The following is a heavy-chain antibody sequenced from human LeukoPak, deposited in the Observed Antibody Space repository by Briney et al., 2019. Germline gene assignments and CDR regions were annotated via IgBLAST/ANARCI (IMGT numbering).Heavy chain of an antibody. D-gene: IGHD3-22*01. J-gene: IGHJ3*02. CDR3: AGGDYYYDSSGYSDAFDI. CDR2: IYHSVST. Sequence: SETLSLTCAVSGGSISSSNWWSWVRQPPGKGLEWIGEIYHSVSTNYNPSLKSRVTISVDKSKNQFSLKLSSVTAADTAVYYCAGGDYYYDSSGYSDAFDIWGQGTMVTVSS. CDR1: GGSISSSNW. V-gene: IGHV4-4*02.